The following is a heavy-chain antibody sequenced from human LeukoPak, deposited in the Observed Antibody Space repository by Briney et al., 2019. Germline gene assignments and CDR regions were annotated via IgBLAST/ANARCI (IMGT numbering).Heavy chain of an antibody. J-gene: IGHJ4*02. CDR3: ARGFDYDFWSGYQAPTFFDY. Sequence: PSETLPLTCAVYGGSFSGYYWSWIRQPPGKGLEWIGEINHSGSTNYNPSLKSRVTISVDTSKNQFSLKLSSVTAADTAVYYCARGFDYDFWSGYQAPTFFDYWGQGTLVTVSS. CDR1: GGSFSGYY. V-gene: IGHV4-34*01. CDR2: INHSGST. D-gene: IGHD3-3*01.